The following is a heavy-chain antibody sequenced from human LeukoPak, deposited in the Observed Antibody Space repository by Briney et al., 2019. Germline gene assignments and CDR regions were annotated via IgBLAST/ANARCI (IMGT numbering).Heavy chain of an antibody. Sequence: GGSLRLSCAASGFTFSSYGMHWVRQAPGKGLEWVAVISYDGSNKYYADSVKGRFTISRDNSKNTLYLQMNSLRAEDTAVYYCAKDKSRDMDVWGKGTTVTVSS. CDR3: AKDKSRDMDV. J-gene: IGHJ6*03. CDR2: ISYDGSNK. CDR1: GFTFSSYG. V-gene: IGHV3-30*18.